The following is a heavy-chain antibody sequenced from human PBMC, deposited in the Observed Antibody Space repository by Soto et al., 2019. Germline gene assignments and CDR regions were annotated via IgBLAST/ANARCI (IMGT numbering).Heavy chain of an antibody. Sequence: GGSLRLSCAASGFTFSSYAMSWVRQAPGKGLEWVSAISGSGGSTYYTDSVKGRFTISRDNSKNTLYLQMNSLRAEDTAVYYCAKSIVLMVYATDYWGQGTLVTVSS. J-gene: IGHJ4*02. V-gene: IGHV3-23*01. CDR2: ISGSGGST. CDR3: AKSIVLMVYATDY. D-gene: IGHD2-8*01. CDR1: GFTFSSYA.